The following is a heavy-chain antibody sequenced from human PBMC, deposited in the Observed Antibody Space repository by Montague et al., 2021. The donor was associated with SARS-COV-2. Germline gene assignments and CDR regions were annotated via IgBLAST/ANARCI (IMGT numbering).Heavy chain of an antibody. CDR2: IYDSGST. V-gene: IGHV4-59*02. CDR3: AGENTVTTFGGPYYIDS. J-gene: IGHJ4*02. CDR1: GSSVRSYY. Sequence: SETLSLTCIVSGSSVRSYYWSWIRQPPGKGLEWIGYIYDSGSTNYNPSLKSRVTISVDTSKNQFSLKLSSVTAADTAVYYCAGENTVTTFGGPYYIDSWGQGTLVTVSA. D-gene: IGHD4-17*01.